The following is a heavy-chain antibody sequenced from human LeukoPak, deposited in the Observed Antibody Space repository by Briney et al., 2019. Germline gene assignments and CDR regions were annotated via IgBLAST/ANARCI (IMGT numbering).Heavy chain of an antibody. V-gene: IGHV1-58*01. CDR2: IVVDSGYT. CDR1: RFTFSSPT. D-gene: IGHD3-10*01. CDR3: AVARGLTDPLDF. Sequence: SVKVSCKASRFTFSSPTVQWVRQARGQRLEWIGWIVVDSGYTNYAQKFQERVTFTGDMSTGTVYMELSSLRSEDTAVYYCAVARGLTDPLDFWGQGTLVTVSS. J-gene: IGHJ4*02.